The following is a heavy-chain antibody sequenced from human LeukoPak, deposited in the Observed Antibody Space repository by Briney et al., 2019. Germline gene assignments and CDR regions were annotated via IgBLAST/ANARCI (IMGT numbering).Heavy chain of an antibody. CDR2: ILNDGGST. CDR3: VRHNYGYDY. CDR1: GFTFNRYW. Sequence: GGSLRLSCAASGFTFNRYWMHWVRQAPGEGPVWVAHILNDGGSTSYADSVKGRFTISRDDAKNTLSLQMNSLRAEDTAVYHCVRHNYGYDYWGQGTPVTVSS. D-gene: IGHD5-18*01. V-gene: IGHV3-74*01. J-gene: IGHJ4*02.